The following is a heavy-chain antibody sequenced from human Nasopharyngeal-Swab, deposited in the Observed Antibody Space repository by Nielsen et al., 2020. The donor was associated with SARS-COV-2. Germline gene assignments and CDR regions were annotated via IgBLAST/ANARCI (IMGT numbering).Heavy chain of an antibody. CDR2: INTNTGNP. J-gene: IGHJ6*02. CDR1: GYTFTSYA. D-gene: IGHD1-26*01. V-gene: IGHV7-4-1*02. CDR3: ARPGWEPYTYYYYGMDV. Sequence: ASVKASCKASGYTFTSYAMNWVRQAPGQGLEWMGWINTNTGNPTYAQGFTGRFVFSLDTPVSTAYLQISSLKAEDTAVYYCARPGWEPYTYYYYGMDVWGQGTTVTVSS.